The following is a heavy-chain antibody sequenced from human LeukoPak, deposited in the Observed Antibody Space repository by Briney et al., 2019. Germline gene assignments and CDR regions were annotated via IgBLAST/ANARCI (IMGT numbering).Heavy chain of an antibody. CDR1: GDTFGELA. Sequence: GASVKVSCKASGDTFGELAINWLRQAPGLGREWMGGSVPTLGTVDYAQRFQGRVSITADKSTMIVYLDLSRLRSVDTPVYYCAREGSSRDAYGSYASRGPMDAWGQGTTVTVSS. CDR3: AREGSSRDAYGSYASRGPMDA. CDR2: SVPTLGTV. J-gene: IGHJ6*02. D-gene: IGHD3-10*01. V-gene: IGHV1-69*10.